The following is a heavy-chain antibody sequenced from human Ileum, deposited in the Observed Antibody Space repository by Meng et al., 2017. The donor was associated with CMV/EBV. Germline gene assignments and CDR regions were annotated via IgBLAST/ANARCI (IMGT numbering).Heavy chain of an antibody. CDR2: INPDGGTI. D-gene: IGHD1-14*01. CDR3: ATAGNHRLDH. CDR1: GFSFPDTW. V-gene: IGHV3-74*01. J-gene: IGHJ4*02. Sequence: VRPVGSGGGLVQPGGYLSLSCADSGFSFPDTWMHWVRQTPGKGLVCVSRINPDGGTINYADSVKGRFTISRDNAKNTLYLQMNNLRDEDTAVYYCATAGNHRLDHWGQGTLVTVSS.